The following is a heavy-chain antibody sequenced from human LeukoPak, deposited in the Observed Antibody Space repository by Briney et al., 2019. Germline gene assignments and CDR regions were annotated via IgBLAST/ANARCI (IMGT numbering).Heavy chain of an antibody. J-gene: IGHJ4*02. Sequence: PSETLSLTCTVSGGSISSGSYYWSWIRQPAGKGLEWIGRIYTSGSTYYNPSLKSRVTISVDTSKNQFSLKLSSVTAADTAVYYCARQGFYYYGSGSYYNVWGQGTLVTVSS. CDR3: ARQGFYYYGSGSYYNV. D-gene: IGHD3-10*01. CDR1: GGSISSGSYY. CDR2: IYTSGST. V-gene: IGHV4-61*02.